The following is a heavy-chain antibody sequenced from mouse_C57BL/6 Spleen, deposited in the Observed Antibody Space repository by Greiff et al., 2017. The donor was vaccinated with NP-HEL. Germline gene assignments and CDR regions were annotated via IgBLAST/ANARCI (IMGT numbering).Heavy chain of an antibody. D-gene: IGHD1-1*01. J-gene: IGHJ1*03. CDR3: AFYYYGSSSWYFDV. CDR1: GFSLSTSGMG. Sequence: QVTLKESGPGILQSSQTLSLTCSFSGFSLSTSGMGVSWIRQPSGKGLEWLAHIYWDDDKRYNPSLKSRLTISKDTSRNQVFLKITSVDTADTATYYCAFYYYGSSSWYFDVWGTGTTVTVSS. V-gene: IGHV8-12*01. CDR2: IYWDDDK.